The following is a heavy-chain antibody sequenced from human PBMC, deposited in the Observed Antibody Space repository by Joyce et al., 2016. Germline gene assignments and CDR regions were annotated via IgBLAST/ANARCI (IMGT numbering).Heavy chain of an antibody. J-gene: IGHJ4*02. Sequence: QMHLVQSGPEVKKPGTSVKVSCKASGFSFTWSTMHWMRQARGQRLEWIGWIVIGRGNTSYAQKFQERVTISRDMSTSTAYMELTSLRSDDTAVYYCGADPVASYSGTYYDYWGQGTLVTVFS. CDR2: IVIGRGNT. D-gene: IGHD5-12*01. CDR1: GFSFTWST. CDR3: GADPVASYSGTYYDY. V-gene: IGHV1-58*02.